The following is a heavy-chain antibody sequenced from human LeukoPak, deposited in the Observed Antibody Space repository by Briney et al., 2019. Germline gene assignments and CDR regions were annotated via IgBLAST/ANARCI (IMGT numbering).Heavy chain of an antibody. J-gene: IGHJ5*02. CDR2: ISAYNGNT. V-gene: IGHV1-18*04. CDR3: ARGRWYYGSGSYYGGWFDP. D-gene: IGHD3-10*01. CDR1: GYTFTSYY. Sequence: ASVKVSCKASGYTFTSYYMHWVRQAPGQGLEWMGWISAYNGNTNYAQKLQGRVTMTTDTSTSTAYMELRSLRSDDTAVYYCARGRWYYGSGSYYGGWFDPWGQGTLVTVSS.